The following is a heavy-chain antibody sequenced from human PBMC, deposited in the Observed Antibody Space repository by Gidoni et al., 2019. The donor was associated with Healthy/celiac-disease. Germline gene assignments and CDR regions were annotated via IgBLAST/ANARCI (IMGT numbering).Heavy chain of an antibody. CDR2: INHSGST. Sequence: QVQLQQCGAGLLKPSETLSLTCAVSGGSFSGYYWSWIRQPPGKGLEWIGEINHSGSTNYNPSLKSRVTISVDTSKNQFSLKLSAVTAADTAVYYCASYCSSTSCRRYYYYGMDVWGQGTTVTVSS. D-gene: IGHD2-2*01. J-gene: IGHJ6*02. CDR3: ASYCSSTSCRRYYYYGMDV. V-gene: IGHV4-34*01. CDR1: GGSFSGYY.